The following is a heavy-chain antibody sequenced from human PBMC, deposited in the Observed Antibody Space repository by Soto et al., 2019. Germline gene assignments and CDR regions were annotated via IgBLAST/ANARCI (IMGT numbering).Heavy chain of an antibody. V-gene: IGHV2-5*02. Sequence: QITLKESGPTLVKPTQTLTLTCTFSGFSLSTSGVGVGWIRQPPGKALEWLALIYWDDDKRYSPSLKSRLTITKDTSKNQGVLTMTNMDPVDTATYYCEHRQAYSGYGENWFDPWGQGTLVTVSS. CDR2: IYWDDDK. CDR3: EHRQAYSGYGENWFDP. D-gene: IGHD5-12*01. J-gene: IGHJ5*02. CDR1: GFSLSTSGVG.